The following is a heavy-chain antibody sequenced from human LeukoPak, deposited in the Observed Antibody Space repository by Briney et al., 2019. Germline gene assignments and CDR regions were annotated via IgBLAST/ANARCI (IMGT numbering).Heavy chain of an antibody. D-gene: IGHD3-10*01. J-gene: IGHJ3*02. Sequence: GRSLRLSCAASGFTFDDYAMHWVRQAPGKGLEWVSGISWNSGSIGYADSVKGRFTISRDNAKNSLYLQMNSLRVEDTALYYCAKDAEINMVRGVINTDAFDIWGQGTMVTVSS. V-gene: IGHV3-9*01. CDR2: ISWNSGSI. CDR3: AKDAEINMVRGVINTDAFDI. CDR1: GFTFDDYA.